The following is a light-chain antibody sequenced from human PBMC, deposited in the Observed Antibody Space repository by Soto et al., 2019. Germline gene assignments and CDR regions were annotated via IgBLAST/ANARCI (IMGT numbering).Light chain of an antibody. CDR3: QQSYSTLLS. V-gene: IGKV1-39*01. CDR1: QTIINY. J-gene: IGKJ3*01. Sequence: DIQMTQSPFSLSASVGDPVTITCRSSQTIINYLNWYQQKPGRAPTLLIYAVSSLKRGVPSRFSGSGSGTEFTLTISSLQPEDFATYYCQQSYSTLLSFGPGTKVEIK. CDR2: AVS.